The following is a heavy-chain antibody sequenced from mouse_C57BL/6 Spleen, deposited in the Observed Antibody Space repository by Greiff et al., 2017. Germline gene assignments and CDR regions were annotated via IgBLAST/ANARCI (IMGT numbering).Heavy chain of an antibody. D-gene: IGHD2-2*01. CDR2: INPGSGGT. V-gene: IGHV1-54*01. CDR1: GYAFTNYL. Sequence: VQLQQSGAELVRPGTSVKVSCKASGYAFTNYLIEWVKQRPGQGLEWIGVINPGSGGTNYNEKFKGKATLTADKSSSTAYMQLSSLTSEDSAVYFCARGGGYDFAYWGQGTLVTVSA. J-gene: IGHJ3*01. CDR3: ARGGGYDFAY.